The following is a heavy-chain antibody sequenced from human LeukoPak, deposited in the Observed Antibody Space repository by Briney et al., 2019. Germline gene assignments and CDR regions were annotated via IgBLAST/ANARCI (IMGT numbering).Heavy chain of an antibody. V-gene: IGHV1-69*08. CDR1: GGTFSSYT. J-gene: IGHJ4*02. CDR2: IIPILGTA. D-gene: IGHD5-18*01. CDR3: ARGIQLWLNYFDY. Sequence: ASVKVSCKASGGTFSSYTISWVRQAPGQGLEWMGRIIPILGTANYAQKFQGRVTITADESTSTAYMELSSLRSEDTAVYYCARGIQLWLNYFDYWGQGTLVTVSS.